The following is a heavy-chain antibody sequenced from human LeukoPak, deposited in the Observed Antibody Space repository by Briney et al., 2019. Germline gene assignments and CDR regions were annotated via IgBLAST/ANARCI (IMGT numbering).Heavy chain of an antibody. CDR2: IYYSGST. CDR1: GASISSYY. V-gene: IGHV4-59*01. J-gene: IGHJ4*02. D-gene: IGHD3-10*01. CDR3: ARHGVRGVIPFYEY. Sequence: SETLSLTCTVSGASISSYYWSWIRQPPGKGLEWIGFIYYSGSTNYNPSLRGRVTISVLTSKNQFSLNLSSVTAADTAMYYCARHGVRGVIPFYEYWGQGTLVTVSS.